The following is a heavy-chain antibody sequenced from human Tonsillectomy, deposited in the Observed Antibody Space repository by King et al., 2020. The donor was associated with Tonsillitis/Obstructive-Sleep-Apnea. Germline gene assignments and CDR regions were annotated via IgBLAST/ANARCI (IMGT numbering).Heavy chain of an antibody. CDR3: ARGPNYSSSCYNY. J-gene: IGHJ4*02. CDR1: GGSFSGYY. V-gene: IGHV4-34*01. CDR2: INHSGST. Sequence: VQLQQWGAGLLKPSETLSLTCAVYGGSFSGYYWSWIRQPPGKGLEWIGEINHSGSTNYNPSLKSRVTISVDTSKNQFSLKLSSVTAADPAVYYCARGPNYSSSCYNYWGQGTLVTVSS. D-gene: IGHD6-13*01.